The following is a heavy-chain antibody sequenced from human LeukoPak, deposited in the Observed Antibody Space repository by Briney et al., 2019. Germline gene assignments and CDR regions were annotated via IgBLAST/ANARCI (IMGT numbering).Heavy chain of an antibody. Sequence: PGGSLRLSCAASGFTFSVYGMHWVRQAPGKGLEWVSFVRSDGSNKYYTESVKGRFNVSRDNSNNTLYLKMNSLRVEDTAVYYCATQFGSGTLANEYDYWGQGSLVTVSS. J-gene: IGHJ4*02. V-gene: IGHV3-30*02. CDR3: ATQFGSGTLANEYDY. D-gene: IGHD3-10*01. CDR1: GFTFSVYG. CDR2: VRSDGSNK.